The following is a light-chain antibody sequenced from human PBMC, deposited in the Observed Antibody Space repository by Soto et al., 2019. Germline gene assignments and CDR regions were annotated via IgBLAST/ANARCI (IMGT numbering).Light chain of an antibody. CDR3: SVWDDSLNGPV. Sequence: QSVLTQPPSASGTPGQRVTISCSGSSSNIGSNAVNWYQQLPGTAPKLFIYSDNQRPSGVPDRVSGSKSATSASLAISGLQSDDEADYFCSVWDDSLNGPVFCGGTKLTVL. V-gene: IGLV1-44*01. CDR2: SDN. CDR1: SSNIGSNA. J-gene: IGLJ3*02.